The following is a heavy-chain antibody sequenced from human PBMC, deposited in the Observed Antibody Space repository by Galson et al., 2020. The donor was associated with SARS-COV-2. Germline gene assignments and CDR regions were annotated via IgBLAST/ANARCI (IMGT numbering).Heavy chain of an antibody. CDR2: ITGSGHST. CDR3: ATLYCSNGVCAIFDY. J-gene: IGHJ4*02. CDR1: GSSFSTYA. V-gene: IGHV3-23*01. Sequence: GSLRLSCAFSGSSFSTYAMIWVRQAPGEGPEWVSSITGSGHSTDYADSVHGRFTISRDKSKNMVYLQMNSLRAEDTAIYYCATLYCSNGVCAIFDYWGQGALVTVSS. D-gene: IGHD2-8*01.